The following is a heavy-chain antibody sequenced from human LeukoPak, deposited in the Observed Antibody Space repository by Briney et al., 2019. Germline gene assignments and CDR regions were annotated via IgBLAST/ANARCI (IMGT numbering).Heavy chain of an antibody. CDR3: ARQWELLPSNWFDP. Sequence: ASVKVSCKASGYTFTSYYMHWVRQAPGQGLEWMGIINPSGGSTSYAQKFQGRVTMTRDTSISTAYMELSRLRSDDTAVYYCARQWELLPSNWFDPWGQGTLVTVSS. D-gene: IGHD1-26*01. J-gene: IGHJ5*02. CDR1: GYTFTSYY. CDR2: INPSGGST. V-gene: IGHV1-46*01.